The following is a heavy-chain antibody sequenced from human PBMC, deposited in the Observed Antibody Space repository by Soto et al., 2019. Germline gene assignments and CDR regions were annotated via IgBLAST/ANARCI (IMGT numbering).Heavy chain of an antibody. Sequence: PGGSLRLSCAASGFTFSSYARSWVRQAPGKGLEWVSAISGSGGSTYYADSVKGRFTISRDNSKNTLYLQMNSLRAEDTAVYYCAKEVVVVVAATAEDWFDPWGQGTLVTVSS. CDR3: AKEVVVVVAATAEDWFDP. CDR2: ISGSGGST. CDR1: GFTFSSYA. D-gene: IGHD2-15*01. V-gene: IGHV3-23*01. J-gene: IGHJ5*02.